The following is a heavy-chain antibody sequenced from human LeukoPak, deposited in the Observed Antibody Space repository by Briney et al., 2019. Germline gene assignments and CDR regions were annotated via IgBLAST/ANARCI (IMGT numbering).Heavy chain of an antibody. D-gene: IGHD1-14*01. Sequence: SETLSLTCAVYGGSFSGYYWSWIRQPPGKGLEWIGEINHSGSTNYNPSLKSRVTISVDASKNQFSLKLSSVTAADTAVYYCARNRPGYYYYGMDVWGQGTTVTVSS. CDR2: INHSGST. CDR1: GGSFSGYY. J-gene: IGHJ6*02. V-gene: IGHV4-34*01. CDR3: ARNRPGYYYYGMDV.